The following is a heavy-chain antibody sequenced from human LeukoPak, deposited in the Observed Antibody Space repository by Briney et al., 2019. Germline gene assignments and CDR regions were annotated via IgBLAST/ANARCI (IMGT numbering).Heavy chain of an antibody. V-gene: IGHV4-30-2*01. D-gene: IGHD5-12*01. CDR2: IYHSGST. J-gene: IGHJ3*01. Sequence: PSQTLSLTCTVSGGSISSGGYYWSWIRQPPGKGLEWIGYIYHSGSTYYNPSLKSRVTISVDRSKNQFSLKLSSVTAADTAVYYCARVEGGVATMWGQGTMVTVSS. CDR1: GGSISSGGYY. CDR3: ARVEGGVATM.